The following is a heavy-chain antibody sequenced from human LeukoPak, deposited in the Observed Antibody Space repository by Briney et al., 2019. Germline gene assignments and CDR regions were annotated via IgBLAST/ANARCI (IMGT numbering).Heavy chain of an antibody. D-gene: IGHD5-12*01. CDR2: INTDGSST. J-gene: IGHJ5*02. CDR3: ARDLDGYRSGNGA. CDR1: GFTFSNYW. V-gene: IGHV3-74*01. Sequence: GGSLRLSCAASGFTFSNYWMHWVRQALGKGLVWVSRINTDGSSTDYADSVKGRFTISRDNSKNTLYLQMNSLRAEYTAVYYCARDLDGYRSGNGAWGQGTLVTVSS.